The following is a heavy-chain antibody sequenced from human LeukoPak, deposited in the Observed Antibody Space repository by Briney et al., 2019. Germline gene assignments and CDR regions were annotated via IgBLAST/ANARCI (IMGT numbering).Heavy chain of an antibody. J-gene: IGHJ4*02. Sequence: SETLSLTCTVSGDSISSYYWSWIRQPPGKGLEWIGYIYYSGSTNYNPSLKSRVTISVDTSKNQFSLKLSSVTAADTAVYYCARHGGGSDYFDYWGQGTLVTVSS. CDR2: IYYSGST. CDR1: GDSISSYY. CDR3: ARHGGGSDYFDY. V-gene: IGHV4-59*08. D-gene: IGHD1-26*01.